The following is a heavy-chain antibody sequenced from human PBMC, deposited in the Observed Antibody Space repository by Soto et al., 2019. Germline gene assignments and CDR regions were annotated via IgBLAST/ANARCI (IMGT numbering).Heavy chain of an antibody. D-gene: IGHD3-10*01. CDR1: GDTFTSYG. CDR2: ISAYNGYR. Sequence: ASLKVCCKASGDTFTSYGVSWVRQAPGQGLEWMGWISAYNGYRNYAQNLQGRVTMTTDTSTSTAYMELRSLRSDDTAVYYCARHGSGSYYMDYWGQGTLVTVSS. CDR3: ARHGSGSYYMDY. J-gene: IGHJ4*02. V-gene: IGHV1-18*01.